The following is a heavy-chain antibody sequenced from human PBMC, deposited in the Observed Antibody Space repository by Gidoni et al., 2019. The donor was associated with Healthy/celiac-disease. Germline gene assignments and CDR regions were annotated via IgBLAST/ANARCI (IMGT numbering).Heavy chain of an antibody. CDR1: GFLFCSYW. CDR3: ARVSLLWPHFDY. D-gene: IGHD2-2*01. J-gene: IGHJ4*02. CDR2: IKQDGSEK. V-gene: IGHV3-7*03. Sequence: EVQLVESGGGLVQPGGSLRLSCAVAGFLFCSYWMGWVRQAPGKGREGVANIKQDGSEKYYVDSVKGRFTISRDNAKNSLYLQMNSLRAEDTAVYYCARVSLLWPHFDYWGQGTLVTVSS.